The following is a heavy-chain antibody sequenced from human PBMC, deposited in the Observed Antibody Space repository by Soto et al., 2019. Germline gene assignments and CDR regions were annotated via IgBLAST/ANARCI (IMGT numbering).Heavy chain of an antibody. J-gene: IGHJ4*02. CDR1: GFTFDDYA. CDR2: ISWNSGSI. V-gene: IGHV3-9*01. D-gene: IGHD4-17*01. CDR3: AKGTTVITLIDY. Sequence: EVQLVESGGGLVQPGRSLRLSCAASGFTFDDYAMHWVRQAPGKGLEWVSGISWNSGSIGYADSVKGRFTISRDNAKNFLYLQMNSLRAEDTALYYCAKGTTVITLIDYWGQGTLVTVSS.